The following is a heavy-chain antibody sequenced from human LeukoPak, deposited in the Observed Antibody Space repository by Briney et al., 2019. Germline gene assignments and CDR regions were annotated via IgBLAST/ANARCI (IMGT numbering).Heavy chain of an antibody. D-gene: IGHD2-2*01. V-gene: IGHV3-23*01. J-gene: IGHJ4*02. Sequence: GGSLRLSCAASGFTFSSYGMSWVRQAPGKGLEWVSAISGSGGTTYYADSVKGRFTISRDNSKNTLYLQMNSLRAEDTAVYYCAKSFRSTSLAYWGQGTLVTVSS. CDR3: AKSFRSTSLAY. CDR2: ISGSGGTT. CDR1: GFTFSSYG.